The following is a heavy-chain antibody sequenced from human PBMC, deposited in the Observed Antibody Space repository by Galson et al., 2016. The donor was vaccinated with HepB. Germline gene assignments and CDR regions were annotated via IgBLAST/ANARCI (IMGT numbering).Heavy chain of an antibody. CDR1: GRKFSGYY. Sequence: SVKVSCKASGRKFSGYYVHWLRQAPGKGLEWMGIINPSGKETTYARKLQARVTLTRDTSTNTAYMELRGLTSGDTALYYCATAHEGFDNRGPGTLISVSS. V-gene: IGHV1-46*01. CDR3: ATAHEGFDN. J-gene: IGHJ4*02. CDR2: INPSGKET.